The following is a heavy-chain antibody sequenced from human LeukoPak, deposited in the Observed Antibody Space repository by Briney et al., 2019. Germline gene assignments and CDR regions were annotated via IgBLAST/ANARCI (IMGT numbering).Heavy chain of an antibody. J-gene: IGHJ5*02. CDR1: GGSISTFY. V-gene: IGHV4-59*01. CDR2: IYFSGST. CDR3: ARGGSWFDT. Sequence: PSETLSLTCTVSGGSISTFYWTWIRQPPGKGLEWIGYIYFSGSTNYNPSLKSRVTISVDTSKNQFSLKLSSVTAADTAVYYCARGGSWFDTWGQGTLVTVSS. D-gene: IGHD1-26*01.